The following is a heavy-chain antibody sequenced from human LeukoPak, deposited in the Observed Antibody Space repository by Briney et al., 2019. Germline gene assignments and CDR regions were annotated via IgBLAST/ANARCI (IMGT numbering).Heavy chain of an antibody. Sequence: GRSLRLSCAASGFTFSSYGMHWVRQAPGKGLEWVAVISYDGSNKYYSDSVRSDSVKGRFTISRDNSKNTLYLQMNSLRAEDTAVYYCAKGDSSGSKVAFDYWGQGTLVTVSS. CDR1: GFTFSSYG. CDR2: ISYDGSNK. V-gene: IGHV3-30*18. CDR3: AKGDSSGSKVAFDY. D-gene: IGHD6-19*01. J-gene: IGHJ4*02.